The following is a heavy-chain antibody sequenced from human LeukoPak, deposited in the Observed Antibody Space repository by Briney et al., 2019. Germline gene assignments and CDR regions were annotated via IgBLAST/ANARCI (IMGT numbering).Heavy chain of an antibody. V-gene: IGHV3-23*01. Sequence: GGSLRLSCAASGFSFSSYGMSWVRQAPGKGLEGVSAISGSGGSTYYADSVKGRFTISRDNSKNTLYLQMNRLRAEDTAVYYCAKLHSQYSYGYSVDYWGQGTLVTVSS. J-gene: IGHJ4*02. CDR1: GFSFSSYG. CDR2: ISGSGGST. D-gene: IGHD5-18*01. CDR3: AKLHSQYSYGYSVDY.